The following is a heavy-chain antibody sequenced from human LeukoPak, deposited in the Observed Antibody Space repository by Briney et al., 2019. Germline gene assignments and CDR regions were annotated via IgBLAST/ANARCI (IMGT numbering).Heavy chain of an antibody. CDR3: ARQSYGSGSYCIDY. V-gene: IGHV5-51*01. J-gene: IGHJ4*02. D-gene: IGHD3-10*01. Sequence: GESLKISCEASGYSFATYWIGWVRQMPGKGLEWMGMIYPGDSDTRYSPSFQGQGTISADKSISTAYLQWSSLKASDTAMYYCARQSYGSGSYCIDYWGQGTLVTVSS. CDR2: IYPGDSDT. CDR1: GYSFATYW.